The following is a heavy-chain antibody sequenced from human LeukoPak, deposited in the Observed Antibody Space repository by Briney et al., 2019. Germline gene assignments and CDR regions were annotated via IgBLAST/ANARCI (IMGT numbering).Heavy chain of an antibody. CDR3: AREGSGYYEDY. Sequence: GGSLRLSCAASGFTFNNYWMGWVRQAPGKGLEWVANIKQDGSEKNYMDSVKGRVTISRDNAKNSLYLQMNSQRAEDTAVYYCAREGSGYYEDYWGQGTLVIVSS. CDR2: IKQDGSEK. J-gene: IGHJ4*02. D-gene: IGHD3-22*01. CDR1: GFTFNNYW. V-gene: IGHV3-7*03.